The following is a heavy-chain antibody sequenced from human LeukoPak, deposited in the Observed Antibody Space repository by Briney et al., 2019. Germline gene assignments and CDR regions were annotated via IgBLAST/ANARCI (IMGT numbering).Heavy chain of an antibody. V-gene: IGHV4-59*01. CDR1: GGSFSSSY. J-gene: IGHJ3*02. Sequence: SETLSLTCTASGGSFSSSYWSWVRRPPGKGLEWVGYITYSGRTDSNPSLKSGVTISLDTFKNQFSLRLSSVTAANTAVYYCARENRLPSGSYTNDAFDIWGQGRMVTVSS. D-gene: IGHD1-26*01. CDR3: ARENRLPSGSYTNDAFDI. CDR2: ITYSGRT.